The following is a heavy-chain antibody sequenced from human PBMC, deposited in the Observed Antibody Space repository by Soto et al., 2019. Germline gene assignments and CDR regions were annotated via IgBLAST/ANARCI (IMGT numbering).Heavy chain of an antibody. CDR2: IVPLLGRA. Sequence: QVHLVQSAPEVKKPGSSVKVSCETSGDTSRSYVISWVRQAPGQGLEWMGGIVPLLGRATYAQNFQGRVTITADTSTPTAYMELTSLRSEDTAVYYCVRGRGKSGTTWGQGTLVTVSS. V-gene: IGHV1-69*06. CDR1: GDTSRSYV. D-gene: IGHD1-7*01. CDR3: VRGRGKSGTT. J-gene: IGHJ5*02.